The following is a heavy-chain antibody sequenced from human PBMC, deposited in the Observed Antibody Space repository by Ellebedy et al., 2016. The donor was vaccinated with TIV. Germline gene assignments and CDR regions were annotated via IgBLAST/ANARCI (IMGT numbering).Heavy chain of an antibody. CDR1: GFSFSTYS. CDR3: AREPDFSGFDT. Sequence: GGSLRLXXAASGFSFSTYSMNWVRQAPGKGLEWVSYISRTSNTIYYADSVKGRFTISRDNARNSLFLQVNSLRDEDTAMYYCAREPDFSGFDTWGQGTLVTVSS. CDR2: ISRTSNTI. J-gene: IGHJ4*02. D-gene: IGHD2-21*02. V-gene: IGHV3-48*02.